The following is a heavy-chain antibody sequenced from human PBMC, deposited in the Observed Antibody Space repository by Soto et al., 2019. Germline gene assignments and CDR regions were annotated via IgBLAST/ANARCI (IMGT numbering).Heavy chain of an antibody. CDR3: AAQHVEMATIPFDY. CDR1: GYTFTGYY. Sequence: ASVKVSCKASGYTFTGYYIHWVRQAPGQGLEWMGWINPSSGDTKYVQKFQGRVTMTRDTSISTAYMDLSRLRSDDTAVYYCAAQHVEMATIPFDYWGQGTLVTVYS. D-gene: IGHD5-12*01. CDR2: INPSSGDT. J-gene: IGHJ4*02. V-gene: IGHV1-2*02.